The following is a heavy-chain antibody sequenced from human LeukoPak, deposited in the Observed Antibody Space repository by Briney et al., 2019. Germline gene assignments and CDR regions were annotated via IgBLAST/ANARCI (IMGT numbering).Heavy chain of an antibody. D-gene: IGHD3-10*01. CDR3: ASGRAVTLDGFDL. J-gene: IGHJ3*01. Sequence: ASMKVSCKVSGYSLSELSIHWVRQAPGKGLEWMGTSDPDDGDTLYAQTFEDRVTMTEDTSTDTAYLELSSLRSDDTAIYYCASGRAVTLDGFDLWGQGTTVTVSS. CDR2: SDPDDGDT. CDR1: GYSLSELS. V-gene: IGHV1-24*01.